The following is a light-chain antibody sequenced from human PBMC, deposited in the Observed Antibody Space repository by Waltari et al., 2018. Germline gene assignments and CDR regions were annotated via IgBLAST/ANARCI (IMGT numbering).Light chain of an antibody. CDR1: ESLDRNY. CDR3: QQYGTSPS. CDR2: GAS. J-gene: IGKJ4*01. Sequence: PGETATLSCRASESLDRNYLAWYQQKVGQAPRLLVYGASSRATGIPDRFSGSGSGTDFTLTISRLEPEDFAVYHCQQYGTSPSFGGGTRVEIK. V-gene: IGKV3-20*01.